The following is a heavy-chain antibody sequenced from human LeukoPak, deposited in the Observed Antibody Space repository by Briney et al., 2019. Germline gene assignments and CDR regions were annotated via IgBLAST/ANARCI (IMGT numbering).Heavy chain of an antibody. CDR1: GYSFTSYW. D-gene: IGHD4-17*01. J-gene: IGHJ5*02. Sequence: GESLKISCKGSGYSFTSYWIGWVRQMPGKGLEWMGIIYPGDSDTRYSPSFQGQVTISADKSISTAYLQWSSLKASDAAMYYCARTTVTFLNWFDPWGQGTLVTVSS. CDR3: ARTTVTFLNWFDP. V-gene: IGHV5-51*01. CDR2: IYPGDSDT.